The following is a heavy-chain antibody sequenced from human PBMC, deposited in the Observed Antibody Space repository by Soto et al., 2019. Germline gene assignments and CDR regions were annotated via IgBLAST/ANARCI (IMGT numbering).Heavy chain of an antibody. CDR2: LYYSGST. CDR1: GGSISSGDYY. V-gene: IGHV4-30-4*01. CDR3: ARAEGYLGGGYYYYYGMDV. Sequence: QVQLQESGPGLVKPSQTLSLTCTVSGGSISSGDYYWSWIRQPPGKGLEWIGYLYYSGSTYYNPSLKSRVTISVDTSKNQFSLNLSSVTAADTAVYYCARAEGYLGGGYYYYYGMDVWGQGTTVTVSS. J-gene: IGHJ6*02. D-gene: IGHD1-26*01.